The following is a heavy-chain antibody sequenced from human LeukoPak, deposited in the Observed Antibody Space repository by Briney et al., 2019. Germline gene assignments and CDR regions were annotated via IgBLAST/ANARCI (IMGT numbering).Heavy chain of an antibody. D-gene: IGHD5-12*01. CDR3: ARDGGYSGYDEDYYYYHMDV. CDR1: GFTFSSYA. CDR2: ISSNGGST. V-gene: IGHV3-64*01. Sequence: GGSLRLSCAASGFTFSSYAMYWVRQAPGKGLEYVSAISSNGGSTYYANSVKGRFTISRDNSKNTLYLQMGSLRAEDMAVYYCARDGGYSGYDEDYYYYHMDVWGKGTTVTVSS. J-gene: IGHJ6*03.